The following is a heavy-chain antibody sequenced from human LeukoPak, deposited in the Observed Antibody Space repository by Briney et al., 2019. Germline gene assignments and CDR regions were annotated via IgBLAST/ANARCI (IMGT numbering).Heavy chain of an antibody. CDR3: ARDIVVVPAAPGYNWFDP. V-gene: IGHV3-33*01. CDR2: ILYDDK. D-gene: IGHD2-2*01. J-gene: IGHJ5*02. Sequence: GGSLRLSCAASGFTFSSFGMHWVRQAPGRGLEWVALILYDDKYYADSVKGRFTISRDNSKNTLYLQMDSLRAEDTAVYYCARDIVVVPAAPGYNWFDPWGQGTLVTVSS. CDR1: GFTFSSFG.